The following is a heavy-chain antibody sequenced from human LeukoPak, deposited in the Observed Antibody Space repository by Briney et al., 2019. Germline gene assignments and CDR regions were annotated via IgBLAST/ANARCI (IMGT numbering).Heavy chain of an antibody. CDR1: GYTLTELS. CDR2: FDPEDGET. J-gene: IGHJ4*02. V-gene: IGHV1-24*01. D-gene: IGHD3-9*01. Sequence: ASVMVSCKASGYTLTELSMHWVRQAPGKGLEWMGGFDPEDGETIYAQKFQGRVTMTEDTSTDTAYMELSSLRSEDTAVYYCATEPFDFPARQFDYWGQGTLVTVSS. CDR3: ATEPFDFPARQFDY.